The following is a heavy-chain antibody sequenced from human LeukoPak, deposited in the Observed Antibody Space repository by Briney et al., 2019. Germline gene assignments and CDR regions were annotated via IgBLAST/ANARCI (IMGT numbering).Heavy chain of an antibody. D-gene: IGHD6-6*01. V-gene: IGHV4-4*02. CDR2: IYHSGNA. CDR1: GGSISSNNW. J-gene: IGHJ4*02. CDR3: ARDVGARLSGF. Sequence: PSETLSLTCAVSGGSISSNNWWSWVRQPPGKGLGWIGEIYHSGNANYNPSLKTRVTMSVDKSKNQFSLILSSVTAADTAVYYCARDVGARLSGFWGQGTLVTVSS.